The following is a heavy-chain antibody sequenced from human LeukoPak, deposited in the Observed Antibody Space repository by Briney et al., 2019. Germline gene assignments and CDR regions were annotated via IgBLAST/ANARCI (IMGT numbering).Heavy chain of an antibody. CDR2: ISDSGGSA. V-gene: IGHV3-23*01. J-gene: IGHJ5*02. CDR3: AKKKVSQNYNWFDP. Sequence: GGSLRLSCAASGFTFSSYAMSWVRQAPGKGLEWVSTISDSGGSAYYADSVRGRCTISRDNSKNTLYLQMNSLRAEDTAVYYCAKKKVSQNYNWFDPRGQGTLVTVSS. CDR1: GFTFSSYA.